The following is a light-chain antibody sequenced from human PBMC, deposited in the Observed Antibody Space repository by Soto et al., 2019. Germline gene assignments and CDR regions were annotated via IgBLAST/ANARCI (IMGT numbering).Light chain of an antibody. Sequence: DIQMTQSPSSVSASVGDRVTITCRASQGIASWLAWYQLKPGKAPRLLIYAASSLQSGVPSRFSGSGSGTDFTLTISSLQPEDFAIYYCQQANNFPRITFGGGTRVDIK. CDR1: QGIASW. CDR3: QQANNFPRIT. CDR2: AAS. V-gene: IGKV1-12*01. J-gene: IGKJ4*01.